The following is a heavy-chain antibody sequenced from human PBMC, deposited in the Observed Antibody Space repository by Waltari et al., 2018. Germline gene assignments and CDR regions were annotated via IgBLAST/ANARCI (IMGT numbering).Heavy chain of an antibody. D-gene: IGHD2-15*01. CDR1: GFTFSDYY. J-gene: IGHJ4*02. V-gene: IGHV3-11*01. CDR3: ASGGLVVIVAATH. CDR2: INSRGNTI. Sequence: QAQLVESGGGLVKPGGSLRLSCAASGFTFSDYYMSWIRQAPGKGREWVSYINSRGNTIYYADSVKGRFTISRDNAKNSLYLQRNSLRVEDTAVYYCASGGLVVIVAATHWGQGTLVTVSS.